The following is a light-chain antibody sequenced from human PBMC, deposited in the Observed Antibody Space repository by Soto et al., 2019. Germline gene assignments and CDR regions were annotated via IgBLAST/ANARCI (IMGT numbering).Light chain of an antibody. CDR2: GDD. CDR3: SAWDDLNGGGL. J-gene: IGLJ2*01. CDR1: SSNIETNT. Sequence: QSVLTQPPSASGTPGQTVTISCSGSSSNIETNTVNWYQHLPGTAPKLLIYGDDLRPSGVPARFSGSKSGTSASLAISGLQSEDEADYYCSAWDDLNGGGLFGGGTKLTVL. V-gene: IGLV1-44*01.